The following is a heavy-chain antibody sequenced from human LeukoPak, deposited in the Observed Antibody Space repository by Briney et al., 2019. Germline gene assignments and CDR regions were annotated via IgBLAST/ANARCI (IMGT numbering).Heavy chain of an antibody. CDR2: IYSGGAT. Sequence: GGSLRLSCAASGFIVSDDYISWVRQTPGKGLEWVSVIYSGGATFYADSVKGRFTISRDNSKNTVHLQMNSLRAEDTAVYYCASGRKYCTGGACYGDWGQGTLVTVSS. J-gene: IGHJ4*02. D-gene: IGHD2-8*02. CDR3: ASGRKYCTGGACYGD. V-gene: IGHV3-53*01. CDR1: GFIVSDDY.